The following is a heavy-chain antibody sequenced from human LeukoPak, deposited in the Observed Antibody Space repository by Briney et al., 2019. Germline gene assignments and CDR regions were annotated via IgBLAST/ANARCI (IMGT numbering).Heavy chain of an antibody. D-gene: IGHD4-23*01. Sequence: GGSLRLSCAASGFTFSSYAMHWVRQAPGKGLEWVAVISYDGSNKYYADSVKGRFTISRDNSKNTLYLQMNSLRAEDTAVYYCARWNSAYGGNSGAFDIWGQGTMVTVSS. J-gene: IGHJ3*02. CDR2: ISYDGSNK. V-gene: IGHV3-30-3*01. CDR1: GFTFSSYA. CDR3: ARWNSAYGGNSGAFDI.